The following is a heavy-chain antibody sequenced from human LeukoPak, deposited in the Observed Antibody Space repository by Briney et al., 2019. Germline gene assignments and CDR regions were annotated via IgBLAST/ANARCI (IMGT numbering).Heavy chain of an antibody. V-gene: IGHV3-21*01. CDR3: ARAIAGKYYFDY. J-gene: IGHJ4*02. Sequence: GGSLRLSCAASGFTFSSYSMNWVRQAPGKGLEWVSSISSSSSYIYYADSVKGRFTISRDNAKNSLYLQMNSLRAEDTAVYYCARAIAGKYYFDYWGQGTLVTVSS. CDR2: ISSSSSYI. D-gene: IGHD1-26*01. CDR1: GFTFSSYS.